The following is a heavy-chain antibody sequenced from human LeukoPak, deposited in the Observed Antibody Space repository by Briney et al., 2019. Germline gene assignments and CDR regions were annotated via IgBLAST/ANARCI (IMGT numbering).Heavy chain of an antibody. CDR1: GGSISSGSYY. Sequence: SETLSLTCTVSGGSISSGSYYWSWNRQPAGKGLEWIGRIYTSGSTNYNPSLKSRVTISVDTSKNQFSLKLSSVTAADTAVYYCARSAAGIGLVWFDPWGQGTLVTVSS. J-gene: IGHJ5*02. D-gene: IGHD6-13*01. CDR2: IYTSGST. CDR3: ARSAAGIGLVWFDP. V-gene: IGHV4-61*02.